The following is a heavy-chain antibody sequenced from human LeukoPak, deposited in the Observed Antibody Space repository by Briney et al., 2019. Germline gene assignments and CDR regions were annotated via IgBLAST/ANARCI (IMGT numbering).Heavy chain of an antibody. J-gene: IGHJ4*02. CDR1: GFTFDDYV. Sequence: GRSLRLSCAASGFTFDDYVLYWVRHVPGKGLEWVSGISWNSGSRGYAASVKGRFTISRDNSKNTLYLQMNSLRAEDTAVYYCARGGRPYCTNGVCQSSFDYWGQGTLVTVSS. D-gene: IGHD2-8*01. V-gene: IGHV3-9*01. CDR3: ARGGRPYCTNGVCQSSFDY. CDR2: ISWNSGSR.